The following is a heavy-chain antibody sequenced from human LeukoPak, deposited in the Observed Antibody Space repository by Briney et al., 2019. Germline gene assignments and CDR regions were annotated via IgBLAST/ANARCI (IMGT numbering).Heavy chain of an antibody. CDR1: GFTFDDYA. J-gene: IGHJ4*02. D-gene: IGHD2-2*02. CDR3: ARDPLVYM. V-gene: IGHV3-9*01. Sequence: GGSLRLSCAASGFTFDDYAMHWVRQAPGKGLEWVSGISWNSGSIGYADSVKGRFTISRDNAKNSLYLQVNSLRAEDTAVYYCARDPLVYMWGQGSLVTVSS. CDR2: ISWNSGSI.